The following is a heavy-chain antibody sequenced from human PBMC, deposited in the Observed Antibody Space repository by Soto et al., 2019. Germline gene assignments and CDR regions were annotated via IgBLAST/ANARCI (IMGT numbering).Heavy chain of an antibody. CDR3: ARGQVVAAQH. CDR2: FYYNGDT. CDR1: GGFISNSSNC. J-gene: IGHJ4*02. V-gene: IGHV4-39*07. Sequence: SETLSLTCSVSGGFISNSSNCWGWIRQPPGKGLEWIGSFYYNGDTYYNPSLKSRVTISLDRSKNQFSLKLSSVTAADTAVYYCARGQVVAAQHWGQGTRVTVAS. D-gene: IGHD2-15*01.